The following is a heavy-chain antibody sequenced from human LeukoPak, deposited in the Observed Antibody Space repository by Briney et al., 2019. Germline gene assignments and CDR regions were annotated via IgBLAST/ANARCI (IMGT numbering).Heavy chain of an antibody. J-gene: IGHJ6*03. D-gene: IGHD5/OR15-5a*01. CDR1: GYTFTSYD. CDR2: MNPNSGNT. Sequence: ASVKVSCKASGYTFTSYDINWVRQATGQGLEWMGWMNPNSGNTGYAQKFQGRVTITRNTSISTAYMELSSLRSEDTAVYYCARGGTPVFYYYMDVWGEGTTVTVSS. CDR3: ARGGTPVFYYYMDV. V-gene: IGHV1-8*03.